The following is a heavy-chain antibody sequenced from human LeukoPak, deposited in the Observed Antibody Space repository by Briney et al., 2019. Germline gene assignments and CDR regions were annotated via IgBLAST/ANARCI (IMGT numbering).Heavy chain of an antibody. Sequence: GGSLRLSCSTSGFTFSSYAMNWVRQAPGKGLEYVSGIINNGGSTYYADSAKGRFTVSRDNSKNTLFLQMSCLRSEDTAVYYCVNDYCGADCHLWGQGTLVTVST. V-gene: IGHV3-64D*06. CDR3: VNDYCGADCHL. CDR1: GFTFSSYA. D-gene: IGHD2-21*02. CDR2: IINNGGST. J-gene: IGHJ4*02.